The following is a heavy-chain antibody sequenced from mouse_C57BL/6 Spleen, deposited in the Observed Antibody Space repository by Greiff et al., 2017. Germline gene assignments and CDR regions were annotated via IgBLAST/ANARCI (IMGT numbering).Heavy chain of an antibody. D-gene: IGHD3-2*02. CDR2: IYPGNSDP. CDR3: TRGTAQATKGYFDY. CDR1: GYTFPSSW. V-gene: IGHV1-5*01. Sequence: EVQLQESGTLLARPGASVKMSCKTSGYTFPSSWMHWVKQRPGQGLEWIGAIYPGNSDPSYTQKFTGKAQLTAVTSASTAYMELSSLTNEDSAVYYCTRGTAQATKGYFDYWRQGTTRPVSS. J-gene: IGHJ2*01.